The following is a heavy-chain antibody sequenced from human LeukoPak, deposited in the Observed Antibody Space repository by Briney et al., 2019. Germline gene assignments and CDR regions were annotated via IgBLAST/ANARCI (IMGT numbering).Heavy chain of an antibody. CDR2: IDHSGST. CDR3: ARCRRHDAFDI. Sequence: KPSETLSLTCAVYGGSFSGYYWSWIRQPPGKGLEWIGEIDHSGSTNYNPSLKSRVTISVDTSKNQFSLKLSSVTAADTAVYYCARCRRHDAFDIWGQGTMVTVSS. J-gene: IGHJ3*02. CDR1: GGSFSGYY. V-gene: IGHV4-34*01. D-gene: IGHD1-14*01.